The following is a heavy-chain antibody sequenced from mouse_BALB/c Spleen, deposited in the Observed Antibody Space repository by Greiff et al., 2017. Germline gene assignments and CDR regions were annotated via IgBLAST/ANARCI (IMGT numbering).Heavy chain of an antibody. CDR1: GFSLTSYG. Sequence: VQGVESGPGLVAPSQSLSITCTVSGFSLTSYGVHWVRQPPGKGLEWLGVIWAGGSTNYNSALMSRLSISKDNSKSQVFLKMNSLQTDDTAMYYCARGYYGYDRGFAYWGQGTLVTVSA. V-gene: IGHV2-9*02. D-gene: IGHD2-2*01. J-gene: IGHJ3*01. CDR2: IWAGGST. CDR3: ARGYYGYDRGFAY.